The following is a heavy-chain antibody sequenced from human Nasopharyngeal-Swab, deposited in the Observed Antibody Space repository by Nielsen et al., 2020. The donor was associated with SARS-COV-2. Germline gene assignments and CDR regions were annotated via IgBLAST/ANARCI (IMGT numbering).Heavy chain of an antibody. CDR2: INPSGGST. CDR1: GYTFTTSY. V-gene: IGHV1-46*01. D-gene: IGHD2-15*01. J-gene: IGHJ5*02. CDR3: ARGGDPREVVAATDCFDP. Sequence: ASVQVSCKASGYTFTTSYMHWVRQAPGQGLEWMGIINPSGGSTNYAQKFQGRVTMTRDTSTSTVYMELSSLRSEDTAVYYCARGGDPREVVAATDCFDPWGQGTLVTVSS.